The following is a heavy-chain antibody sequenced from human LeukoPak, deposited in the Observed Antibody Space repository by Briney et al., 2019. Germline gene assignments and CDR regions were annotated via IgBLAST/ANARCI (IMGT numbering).Heavy chain of an antibody. V-gene: IGHV4-61*02. CDR2: IYTSGST. D-gene: IGHD3-22*01. CDR1: GGSISSGSYY. J-gene: IGHJ4*02. Sequence: SQTLSLTCSVSGGSISSGSYYWSWIRQPAGKGLEWIGRIYTSGSTNYNPSLKSRVTISVDTSKNQFSLKLSSVTAADTAVYYCARVTYYYDSSGYSLPYYFDYWGQGTLVTVSS. CDR3: ARVTYYYDSSGYSLPYYFDY.